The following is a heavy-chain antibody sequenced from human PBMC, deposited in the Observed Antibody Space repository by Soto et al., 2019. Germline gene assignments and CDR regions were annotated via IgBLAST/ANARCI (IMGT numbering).Heavy chain of an antibody. J-gene: IGHJ6*02. Sequence: PSETLSLTCAVSGYTISSGYYWGWIRQPPGKGLEWIGSIYHSGSTYYNPSLKSRVTISVDTSKNQFSLKLSSVTSADTAVYYCARGPXGSGSYYKGYYYYGMDVWGQGTTVTVSS. CDR2: IYHSGST. D-gene: IGHD3-10*01. V-gene: IGHV4-38-2*01. CDR3: ARGPXGSGSYYKGYYYYGMDV. CDR1: GYTISSGYY.